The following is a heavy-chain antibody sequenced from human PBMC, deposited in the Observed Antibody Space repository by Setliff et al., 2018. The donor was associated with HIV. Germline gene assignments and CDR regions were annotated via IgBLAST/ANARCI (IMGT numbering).Heavy chain of an antibody. V-gene: IGHV3-21*06. CDR1: GFSFSDYS. J-gene: IGHJ3*02. CDR3: ASRGVLTPSDAFDI. Sequence: NPGGSLRLSCVASGFSFSDYSMNWVRRAPGKGLEWLASISHSSSKIFYADSVRGRFYISRDNAENSLFLEMTSLRVDDTAVYSCASRGVLTPSDAFDIWGRGTMVTVSS. CDR2: ISHSSSKI. D-gene: IGHD2-21*02.